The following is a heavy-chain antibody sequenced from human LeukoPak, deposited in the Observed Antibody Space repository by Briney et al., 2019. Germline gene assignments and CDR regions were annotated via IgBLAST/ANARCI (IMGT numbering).Heavy chain of an antibody. CDR2: INPSGGST. V-gene: IGHV1-46*01. D-gene: IGHD2-21*02. J-gene: IGHJ3*02. Sequence: GASVKVSCKASGGTFSSYAISWVRQAPGQGLEWMGIINPSGGSTSYAQKFQGRVTMTRDMSTSTVYMELSSLRSEDTAVYYCARDIVVVTAFGAFDIWGQGTMVTVSS. CDR1: GGTFSSYA. CDR3: ARDIVVVTAFGAFDI.